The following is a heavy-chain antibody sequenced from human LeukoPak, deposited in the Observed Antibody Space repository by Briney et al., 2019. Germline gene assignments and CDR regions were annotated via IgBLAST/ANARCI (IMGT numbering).Heavy chain of an antibody. CDR1: GNYW. CDR3: VSLYGTY. V-gene: IGHV3-74*01. D-gene: IGHD3-10*01. Sequence: GGSLRLSCAASGNYWMHWVRQVPGKGLVWVSHINSDGSWTSYADSVKGRFTISKDNAKNTVYLQMNSLRAEDTAVYYCVSLYGTYWGRGTLVTVSS. CDR2: INSDGSWT. J-gene: IGHJ4*02.